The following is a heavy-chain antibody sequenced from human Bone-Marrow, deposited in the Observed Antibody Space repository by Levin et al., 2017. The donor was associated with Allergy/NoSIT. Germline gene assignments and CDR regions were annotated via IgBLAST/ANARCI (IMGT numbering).Heavy chain of an antibody. Sequence: PSETLSLTCAISGDTVSSGSTAWNWIRQSPSRGLEWLGRIYYRSKWYNDYALSVESRITINPDTSKNQFSLQLNSGTPEDTAVYYCSRGYYRGSNYYYYGLDVWGQGTTVTVSS. CDR2: IYYRSKWYN. D-gene: IGHD3-16*01. J-gene: IGHJ6*02. CDR3: SRGYYRGSNYYYYGLDV. V-gene: IGHV6-1*01. CDR1: GDTVSSGSTA.